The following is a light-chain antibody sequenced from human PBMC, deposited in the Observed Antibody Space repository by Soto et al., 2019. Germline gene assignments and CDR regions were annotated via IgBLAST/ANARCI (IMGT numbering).Light chain of an antibody. CDR1: QSFSSSY. CDR3: QQYGSSPGT. J-gene: IGKJ1*01. V-gene: IGKV3-20*01. Sequence: EIVLTQSPGTLSLSPGERATLSCRASQSFSSSYLAGYQQKPGQAPRLLIYGASSRATGIPDRFSGSGSGTNFTLTISTVEPEDCAVYYCQQYGSSPGTFGEGTKVDIK. CDR2: GAS.